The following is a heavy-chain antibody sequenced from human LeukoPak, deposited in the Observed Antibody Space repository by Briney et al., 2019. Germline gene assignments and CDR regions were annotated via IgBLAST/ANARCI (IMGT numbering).Heavy chain of an antibody. V-gene: IGHV4-39*01. D-gene: IGHD3-3*02. Sequence: PSETLSLTFTVSGGSISSSSYYWGWIRQPPGKWLEWIGTTYYGGTTYYNPSLKGGVTIPVATSKTQPSLKLSCVTAAATAVYYCARRPILAAFDIWGQGTMVTVSS. CDR3: ARRPILAAFDI. CDR1: GGSISSSSYY. J-gene: IGHJ3*02. CDR2: TYYGGTT.